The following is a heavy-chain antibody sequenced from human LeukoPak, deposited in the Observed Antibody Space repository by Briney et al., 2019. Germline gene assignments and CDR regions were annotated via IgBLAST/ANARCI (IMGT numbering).Heavy chain of an antibody. CDR3: ARDQNSSGLSN. Sequence: GGSLRLSCVASGLTFSSCGMHWVRQAPGKGLEWVAVIWYDGSNKYYADSVKGRFTISRDNSQNTLYLQMNSLRAEDTAVYYCARDQNSSGLSNWGQGTLVTVSS. CDR2: IWYDGSNK. D-gene: IGHD3-22*01. V-gene: IGHV3-33*01. J-gene: IGHJ4*02. CDR1: GLTFSSCG.